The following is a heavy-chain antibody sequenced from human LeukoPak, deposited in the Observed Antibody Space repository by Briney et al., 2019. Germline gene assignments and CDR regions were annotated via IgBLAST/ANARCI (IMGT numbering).Heavy chain of an antibody. V-gene: IGHV4-34*01. D-gene: IGHD2-2*01. CDR1: GGSFSDYY. CDR3: ARPQRSPTPTDAFDI. Sequence: SETLSLTCAVYGGSFSDYYRSWIRQPPGKGLEWIGEINHSGSTNYNPSLKSRVTISVDTPKSQFSLRLSSVTAADTAVYYCARPQRSPTPTDAFDIWGQGKMVTVSS. J-gene: IGHJ3*02. CDR2: INHSGST.